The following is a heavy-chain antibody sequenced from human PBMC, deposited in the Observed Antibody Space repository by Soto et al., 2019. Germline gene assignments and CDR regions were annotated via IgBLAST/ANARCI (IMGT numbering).Heavy chain of an antibody. CDR2: ISSSSSYI. D-gene: IGHD5-18*01. CDR3: ARGGYSYGGYYYYYGMDV. Sequence: LRLSCAASGFTFSSYSMNWVRQAPGKGLEWVSSISSSSSYIYYADSVKGRFTISRDNAKNSLYLQMNSLRAEDTAVYYCARGGYSYGGYYYYYGMDVWGQGTTVTVSS. J-gene: IGHJ6*02. CDR1: GFTFSSYS. V-gene: IGHV3-21*01.